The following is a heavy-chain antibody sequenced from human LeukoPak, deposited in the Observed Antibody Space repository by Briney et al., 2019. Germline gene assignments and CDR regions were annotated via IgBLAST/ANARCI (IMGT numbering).Heavy chain of an antibody. D-gene: IGHD1-26*01. J-gene: IGHJ4*02. CDR2: IRSKANSYAT. CDR1: GFTFSGSA. V-gene: IGHV3-73*01. Sequence: GGSLRLSCAASGFTFSGSAMHWVRQASGKGLEWVGRIRSKANSYATAYAASVKGRFTISRDDSKNTAYLQMNSLKTEDTAVYYCTRMPAGATGIDYWGQGTLVTVSS. CDR3: TRMPAGATGIDY.